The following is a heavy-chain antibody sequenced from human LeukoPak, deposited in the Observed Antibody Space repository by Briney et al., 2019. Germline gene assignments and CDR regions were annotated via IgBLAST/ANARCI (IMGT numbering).Heavy chain of an antibody. CDR2: ISGSGGST. D-gene: IGHD3-3*01. CDR1: GFTFSRYV. V-gene: IGHV3-23*01. J-gene: IGHJ6*03. CDR3: AKGSVQFNYYNYMDV. Sequence: PGGSLRLSCAASGFTFSRYVMSWVRQAPGKGLQWVSFISGSGGSTFYADSVKGRFTISRDNSKNTLYLQTSSLTAEDTAVYYCAKGSVQFNYYNYMDVWGKGTTVTVSS.